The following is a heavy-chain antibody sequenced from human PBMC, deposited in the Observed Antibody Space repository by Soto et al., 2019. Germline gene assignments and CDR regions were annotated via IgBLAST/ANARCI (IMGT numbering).Heavy chain of an antibody. V-gene: IGHV1-2*02. J-gene: IGHJ3*02. CDR3: ARDYGDAFDI. Sequence: ASVKVSCKASGYTFTGYYMHWVRQAPGQGLEWMGWINPNSGGTNYAQEFRGRDTLTRDTSISTAYMELSRLRSDDTALYYCARDYGDAFDIWGQGTMVTVSS. D-gene: IGHD4-17*01. CDR1: GYTFTGYY. CDR2: INPNSGGT.